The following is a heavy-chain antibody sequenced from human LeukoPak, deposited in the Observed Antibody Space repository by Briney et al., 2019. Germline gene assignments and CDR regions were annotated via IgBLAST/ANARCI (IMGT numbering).Heavy chain of an antibody. V-gene: IGHV3-21*01. CDR1: GFTLRSYT. D-gene: IGHD6-19*01. CDR3: ASARSGWFKGGDY. Sequence: PGGSLRLSCAASGFTLRSYTMNWVRQAPGKGLEWVSSIGISSNKIYYADSVKGRFIISRDNAKNSVYLQMNSLRAEDTAVYYCASARSGWFKGGDYWGQGTLVTVSS. J-gene: IGHJ4*02. CDR2: IGISSNKI.